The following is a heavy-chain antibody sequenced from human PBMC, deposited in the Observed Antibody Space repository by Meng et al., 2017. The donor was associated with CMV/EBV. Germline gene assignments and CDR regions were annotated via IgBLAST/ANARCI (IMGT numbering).Heavy chain of an antibody. D-gene: IGHD6-19*01. J-gene: IGHJ4*02. CDR3: VRSSGWSLFDY. CDR2: VNSNNDAT. V-gene: IGHV1-2*02. CDR1: GFTFSDYY. Sequence: QVPLVQSGAKMKKPGASVKVSCTTSGFTFSDYYIHWVRQAPGQGLEWMGWVNSNNDATNYARKFQGRVSMTRDTSISTAHMELSRLMSDDTAVYYCVRSSGWSLFDYWGQGTLVTVSS.